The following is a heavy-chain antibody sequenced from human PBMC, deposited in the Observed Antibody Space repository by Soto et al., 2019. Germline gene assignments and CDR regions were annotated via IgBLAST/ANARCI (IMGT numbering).Heavy chain of an antibody. J-gene: IGHJ4*02. V-gene: IGHV3-33*01. Sequence: QVQLVESGGGVVQPGRSLRLSCAASGFNFGSYGMHWVRQAPGKGLEWVAITRHDGSNTYYADSVRGRFTISRDNSKNTLYLQMNRLTVEDTAVYYCVRDGVGATTFFGYFDYWGQGTLITVSS. CDR1: GFNFGSYG. CDR2: TRHDGSNT. D-gene: IGHD1-26*01. CDR3: VRDGVGATTFFGYFDY.